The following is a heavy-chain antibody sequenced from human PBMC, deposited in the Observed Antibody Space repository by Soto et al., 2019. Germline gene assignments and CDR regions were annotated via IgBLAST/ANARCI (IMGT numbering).Heavy chain of an antibody. D-gene: IGHD2-2*01. V-gene: IGHV3-23*01. Sequence: GGSLRLSCAASGFTFSSYAMSWVRQAPGKGLEWVSAISGSGGSTYYADSVKGRFTISRDNSKNTLYLQMNSLGAEETAVYYCAKMKRGAQLLTGGVLTPDYWGQGTLVTVSS. CDR3: AKMKRGAQLLTGGVLTPDY. CDR1: GFTFSSYA. CDR2: ISGSGGST. J-gene: IGHJ4*02.